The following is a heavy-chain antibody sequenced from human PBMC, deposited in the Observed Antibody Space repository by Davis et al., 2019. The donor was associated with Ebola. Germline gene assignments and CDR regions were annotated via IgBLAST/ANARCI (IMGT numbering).Heavy chain of an antibody. D-gene: IGHD2-8*01. CDR3: AKGGEVVLMVYLDY. CDR1: GFTVSNTY. V-gene: IGHV3-53*01. J-gene: IGHJ4*02. Sequence: PGGSLRLSCAASGFTVSNTYMSWVRQAPGKGPEWVSLIYSDGSTYYADSVKGRFTISRDSSDNTLYLQMNSLRAEDTAVYYCAKGGEVVLMVYLDYWGQGTLVTVSS. CDR2: IYSDGST.